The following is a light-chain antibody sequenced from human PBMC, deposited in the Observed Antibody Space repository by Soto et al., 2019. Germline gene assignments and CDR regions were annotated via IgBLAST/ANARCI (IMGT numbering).Light chain of an antibody. J-gene: IGLJ2*01. CDR1: SSDVGTYNY. V-gene: IGLV2-8*01. CDR3: SAYAGSTTV. CDR2: EVT. Sequence: QSALTQPPSASGSPGQSVTISCTGTSSDVGTYNYVSWYQQHPGKAPKLMIYEVTKRPSGVPDRFSGSKSGNTASLTVSGLRAEDEADYYCSAYAGSTTVFGGGTQLTVL.